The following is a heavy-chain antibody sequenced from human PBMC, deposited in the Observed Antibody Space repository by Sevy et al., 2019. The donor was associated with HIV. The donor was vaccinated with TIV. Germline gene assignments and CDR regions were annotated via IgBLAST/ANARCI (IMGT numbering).Heavy chain of an antibody. Sequence: GGSLRLSCVVSGFTFSSFDMHWVRQAPGKGLEWVAFISNDGSNKYYEDSVKGQVTISRDNSKNTLYLQMNRLRAEDTAAYYCAKDRLGSYEGLFHYWGQGTLVTVSS. CDR3: AKDRLGSYEGLFHY. CDR2: ISNDGSNK. CDR1: GFTFSSFD. V-gene: IGHV3-30*18. J-gene: IGHJ4*02. D-gene: IGHD5-12*01.